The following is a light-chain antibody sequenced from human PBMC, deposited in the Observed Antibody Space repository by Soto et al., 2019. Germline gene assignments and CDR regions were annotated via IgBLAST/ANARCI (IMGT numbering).Light chain of an antibody. CDR1: SSDVGGYNY. CDR3: SAYAGSNNFV. Sequence: QSALTQPASVSGSPGQSITISCTGTSSDVGGYNYVSWYQQHPGKAPKLMIVEVSNRPSGVSNRFSGSKSGNTASLTVSGLQTEDEADYYCSAYAGSNNFVFGSGTKVTVL. J-gene: IGLJ1*01. V-gene: IGLV2-14*01. CDR2: EVS.